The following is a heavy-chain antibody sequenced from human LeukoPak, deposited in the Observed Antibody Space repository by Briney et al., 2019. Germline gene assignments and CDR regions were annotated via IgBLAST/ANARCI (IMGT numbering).Heavy chain of an antibody. CDR2: INDDGSAT. CDR1: GFTFSNYW. CDR3: AREILAPGKTHDY. J-gene: IGHJ4*02. Sequence: PGGSLRLSCAASGFTFSNYWMHWVRQVPGKGLVWVSRINDDGSATFYADSVKGRFTTSRDNAKNTLFLQMSSLRAEDTAVYFCAREILAPGKTHDYWGQGTLVTVSS. V-gene: IGHV3-74*01.